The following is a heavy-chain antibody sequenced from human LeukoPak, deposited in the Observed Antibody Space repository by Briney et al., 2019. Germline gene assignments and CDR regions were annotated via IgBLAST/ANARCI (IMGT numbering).Heavy chain of an antibody. Sequence: SETLFLTCTVSGGFSSFYCWTWIRQPPGKGLDWIGNIHTSGSTEYSPSLTSRVTMSIDTSRNQFSLRLSAVTAADTAVYYCARPGQSSWWVYFNYWGQGTLVTVSS. CDR2: IHTSGST. CDR1: GGFSSFYC. CDR3: ARPGQSSWWVYFNY. V-gene: IGHV4-4*09. J-gene: IGHJ4*02. D-gene: IGHD2-15*01.